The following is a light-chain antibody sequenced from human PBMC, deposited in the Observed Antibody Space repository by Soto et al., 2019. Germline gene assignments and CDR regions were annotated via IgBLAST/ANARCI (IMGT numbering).Light chain of an antibody. CDR3: QQYGGSSLYT. Sequence: EIVLTQSPGTLSLSPGERATLSCRASQSVSSSYLGWYQQKPGQAPRLLIYGASSRATGIPDRFSGSGYGTDFTLTISRLEPEDFAVYYCQQYGGSSLYTFGQGTKLEIK. CDR1: QSVSSSY. V-gene: IGKV3-20*01. J-gene: IGKJ2*01. CDR2: GAS.